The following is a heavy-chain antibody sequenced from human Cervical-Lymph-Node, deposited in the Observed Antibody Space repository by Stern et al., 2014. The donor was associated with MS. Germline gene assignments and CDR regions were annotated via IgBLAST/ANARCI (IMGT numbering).Heavy chain of an antibody. V-gene: IGHV1-2*06. CDR2: INPNSGGT. CDR3: ARSNYCSGGSCYYYYGMDV. D-gene: IGHD2-15*01. CDR1: GYTFTGYY. Sequence: VQLEESGAEVKKPGASVKVSCKASGYTFTGYYMHWVRQAPGQGLEGMGRINPNSGGTNYAQKFQGRVTMTRDTSISTAYMELSRLRSDDTAVYYCARSNYCSGGSCYYYYGMDVWGQGTTVTVSS. J-gene: IGHJ6*02.